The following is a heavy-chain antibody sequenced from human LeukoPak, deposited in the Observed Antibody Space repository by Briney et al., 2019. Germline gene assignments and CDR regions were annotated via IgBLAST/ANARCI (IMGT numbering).Heavy chain of an antibody. V-gene: IGHV3-53*01. J-gene: IGHJ4*02. CDR1: GFTVSSNY. CDR3: AKDASGSYSSSWYYFDY. CDR2: IYSGGST. Sequence: GGSLRLSCAASGFTVSSNYMSWVRQAPGKGLEWVSVIYSGGSTYYADSVKGRFTISRDNSKNTLYLQMNSLRAEDTAVYYCAKDASGSYSSSWYYFDYWGQGTLVTVSS. D-gene: IGHD6-13*01.